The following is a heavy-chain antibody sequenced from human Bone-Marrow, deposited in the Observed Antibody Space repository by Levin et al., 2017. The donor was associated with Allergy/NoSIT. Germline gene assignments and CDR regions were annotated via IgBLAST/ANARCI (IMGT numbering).Heavy chain of an antibody. D-gene: IGHD4-17*01. J-gene: IGHJ5*02. Sequence: LSLTCAASGFTFSSYAMSWVRQAPGKGLEWVSAISGSGGSTYYADSVKGRFTISRDNSKNTLYLQMNSLRAEDTAVYYCAKATVTTGILRFDPWGQGTLVTVSS. CDR2: ISGSGGST. V-gene: IGHV3-23*01. CDR3: AKATVTTGILRFDP. CDR1: GFTFSSYA.